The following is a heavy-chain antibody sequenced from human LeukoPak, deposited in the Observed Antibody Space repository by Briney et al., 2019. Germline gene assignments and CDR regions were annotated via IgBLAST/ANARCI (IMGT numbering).Heavy chain of an antibody. CDR1: GFTFRNYV. V-gene: IGHV3-30-3*01. CDR3: ARGGSYSLAIGY. CDR2: TSSDLNVK. Sequence: GGSLRLSCAASGFTFRNYVIHWVRQAPGKGLEWVAVTSSDLNVKLYADSVKGRFTISRDNSKNSLYLQMNSLRAEDTAVYFCARGGSYSLAIGYWGQGTLVTVSS. J-gene: IGHJ4*02. D-gene: IGHD1-26*01.